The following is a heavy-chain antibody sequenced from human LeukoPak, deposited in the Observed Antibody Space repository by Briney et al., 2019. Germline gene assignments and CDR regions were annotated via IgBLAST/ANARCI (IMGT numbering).Heavy chain of an antibody. CDR3: AKGAVAGNYYGMDV. J-gene: IGHJ6*02. V-gene: IGHV3-23*01. Sequence: PGGSLGLSCAASGFTFSSYAMSWVRQAPGKGLEWVSAISGSGGSTYYADSVKGRFTISRDNSKNTLYLQMNSLRAEDTAVYYCAKGAVAGNYYGMDVWGQGTTVTVSS. D-gene: IGHD6-19*01. CDR2: ISGSGGST. CDR1: GFTFSSYA.